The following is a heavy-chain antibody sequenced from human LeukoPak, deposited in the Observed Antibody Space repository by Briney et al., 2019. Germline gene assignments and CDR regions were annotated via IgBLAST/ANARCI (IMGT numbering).Heavy chain of an antibody. J-gene: IGHJ3*02. CDR2: ISSSSSYI. CDR1: GFTFSSYS. V-gene: IGHV3-21*01. CDR3: ARDGRSPDAFDI. Sequence: GGSLRLSCAASGFTFSSYSMNWVRQAPGKGLEWVSSISSSSSYIYYADSVKGRFTISRDNAKNSLYLQMNSLRAEDTAVYYCARDGRSPDAFDIWGQGTMVTVSS.